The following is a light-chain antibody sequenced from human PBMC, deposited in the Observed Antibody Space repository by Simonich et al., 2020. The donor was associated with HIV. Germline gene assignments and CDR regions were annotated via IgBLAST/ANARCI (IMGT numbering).Light chain of an antibody. J-gene: IGKJ3*01. Sequence: DIVMTQTPLSLSVTPGQPASISCKSSQSLLHSDGKTFLYWYLQKPGQSPQLLIYEVSKRFSGVPDRFSGSGSGTDFTLKISRVEAEDVGVYYCMQSIQFLLFTFGPGTRVDIE. CDR2: EVS. V-gene: IGKV2D-29*02. CDR1: QSLLHSDGKTF. CDR3: MQSIQFLLFT.